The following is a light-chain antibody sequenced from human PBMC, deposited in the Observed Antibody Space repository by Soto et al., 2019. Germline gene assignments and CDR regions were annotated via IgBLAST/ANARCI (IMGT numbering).Light chain of an antibody. V-gene: IGLV1-44*01. CDR3: AAWDDSLNGWV. Sequence: QSVLTQPPSASGTPGQRVTISCSGSSSNIGGNPVNWYQQLPGTAPKLLIYTNDQRPSGVPDRFSGSKSGTSASLAISGLQSGDEADYYCAAWDDSLNGWVFGGGTKLTVL. CDR1: SSNIGGNP. CDR2: TND. J-gene: IGLJ3*02.